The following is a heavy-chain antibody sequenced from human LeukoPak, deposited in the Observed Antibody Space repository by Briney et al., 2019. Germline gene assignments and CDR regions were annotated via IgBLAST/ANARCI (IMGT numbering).Heavy chain of an antibody. CDR1: GFTFTSYT. J-gene: IGHJ4*02. V-gene: IGHV3-48*02. CDR3: VRDHYYGFDY. CDR2: ISTSSSTI. Sequence: PGGSLRLSCAASGFTFTSYTMNWVRQAPGKGLDWISFISTSSSTISYADSVKGRFTISRDNARSSLFLQMNSLRDEDTAVYYCVRDHYYGFDYWGQGTLVTVSS. D-gene: IGHD1-26*01.